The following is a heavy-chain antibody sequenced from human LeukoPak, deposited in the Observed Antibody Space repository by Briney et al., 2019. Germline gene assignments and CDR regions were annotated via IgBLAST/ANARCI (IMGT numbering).Heavy chain of an antibody. D-gene: IGHD3-22*01. V-gene: IGHV3-23*01. CDR1: GFTFSSYA. J-gene: IGHJ4*02. CDR3: AKLVLDYDSSGYGDY. Sequence: GGSLRLSCAASGFTFSSYAMSWVRQAPGKGLEWVSAISGSGGSTYYADSVKGRFTISRDNSKNTLYLQMNSLRAEDTAVYYCAKLVLDYDSSGYGDYWGQGTLVTVSS. CDR2: ISGSGGST.